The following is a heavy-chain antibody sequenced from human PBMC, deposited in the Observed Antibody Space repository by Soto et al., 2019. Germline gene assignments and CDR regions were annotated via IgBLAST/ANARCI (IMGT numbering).Heavy chain of an antibody. J-gene: IGHJ4*02. CDR3: ASVDTVTTSILDY. CDR2: INPSGGST. Sequence: QVQLVQSGAEVKKPGASVKVSCKASGYTFTSYYMHWVRQAPRQGLEWMGIINPSGGSTSYAQKFQGRVTMTRDTSTSTGYMELSSLRSEDTAVYYCASVDTVTTSILDYWGQGTLVTVS. V-gene: IGHV1-46*03. D-gene: IGHD4-17*01. CDR1: GYTFTSYY.